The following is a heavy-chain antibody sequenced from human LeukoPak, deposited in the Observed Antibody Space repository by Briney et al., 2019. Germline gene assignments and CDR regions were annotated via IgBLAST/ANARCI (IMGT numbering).Heavy chain of an antibody. CDR1: GFTFSSYA. CDR2: FSGSGGST. Sequence: GGSLRLSCAASGFTFSSYAMSWVRQAPGKGLERVSAFSGSGGSTYYADSVKGRFTISRDNSKNTLYLQMNSRRAEDTAVYYCAKEPTRPGGSRYFDYWGQGTLVTVSS. V-gene: IGHV3-23*01. D-gene: IGHD2-15*01. J-gene: IGHJ4*02. CDR3: AKEPTRPGGSRYFDY.